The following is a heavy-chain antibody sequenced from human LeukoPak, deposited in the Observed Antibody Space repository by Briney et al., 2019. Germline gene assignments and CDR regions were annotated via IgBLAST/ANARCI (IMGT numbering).Heavy chain of an antibody. CDR3: ARGPTISETGYFDY. Sequence: SETLSLTRDVYGGSFSSYYWSWIRQSPGKGLEWIAEINHRGDTNYNPSVKSRVTISVDTSKNQFSLKVTSLTAADTAVYYCARGPTISETGYFDYWGQGTLVTVSS. CDR2: INHRGDT. J-gene: IGHJ4*03. D-gene: IGHD1-1*01. CDR1: GGSFSSYY. V-gene: IGHV4-34*01.